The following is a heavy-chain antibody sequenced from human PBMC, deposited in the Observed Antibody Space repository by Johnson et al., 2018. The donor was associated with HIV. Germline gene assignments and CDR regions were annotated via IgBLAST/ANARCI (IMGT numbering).Heavy chain of an antibody. CDR3: VRRMVVGYHAFDI. J-gene: IGHJ3*02. CDR2: ISGSGRTI. D-gene: IGHD2-21*01. Sequence: QVQLVESGGGLVKPGGSLRLSCAASGFTFSDYYMSWISQAPGKGLEWVSYISGSGRTISYADSVKGRFTISRDNAKNSLHLQMNSLRAEDTAVYYCVRRMVVGYHAFDIWGQGTMVTVSS. V-gene: IGHV3-11*04. CDR1: GFTFSDYY.